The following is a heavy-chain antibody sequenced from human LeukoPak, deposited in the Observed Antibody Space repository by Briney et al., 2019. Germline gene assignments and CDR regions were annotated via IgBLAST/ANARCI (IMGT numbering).Heavy chain of an antibody. Sequence: GGSLRLSCAASGFTFSNYVMSWVRQAPGEGLEWVSGFGGSGGRISYADSVKGRFTISRDDSKNTLYLQMDSLRAEDTAVYYCARAGPYQLPPRPVDYWGQGTLVIVSS. D-gene: IGHD2-2*01. CDR3: ARAGPYQLPPRPVDY. CDR1: GFTFSNYV. J-gene: IGHJ4*02. V-gene: IGHV3-23*01. CDR2: FGGSGGRI.